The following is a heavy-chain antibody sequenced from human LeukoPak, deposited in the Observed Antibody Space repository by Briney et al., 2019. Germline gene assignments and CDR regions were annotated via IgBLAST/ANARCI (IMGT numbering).Heavy chain of an antibody. CDR1: GFTFSSYA. CDR2: ISGRGGST. D-gene: IGHD1-7*01. J-gene: IGHJ4*01. V-gene: IGHV3-23*01. CDR3: AKSLRNWNYVPFLGY. Sequence: GGSLRLSCAASGFTFSSYAMSWVRQAQGKGVGWVSAISGRGGSTYYADSVKGRFTISRDNSKNTLYLQMNSPRAEDTAVYYCAKSLRNWNYVPFLGYWGQGTLVTVPS.